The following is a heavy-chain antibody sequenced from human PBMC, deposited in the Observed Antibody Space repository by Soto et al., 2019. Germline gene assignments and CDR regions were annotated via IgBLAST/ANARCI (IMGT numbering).Heavy chain of an antibody. CDR3: ARERDYGSGSYYNPPLRWFDP. D-gene: IGHD3-10*01. CDR2: IYHSGST. CDR1: IGSISSSNW. V-gene: IGHV4-4*02. Sequence: QVQRQESGPGLVKPSGTLSLTCAVSIGSISSSNWWSWVRQPPGKGLEWIGVIYHSGSTNYNPSLKSRVSISVDKSKNQFSLKLSSVTAADTAVYYCARERDYGSGSYYNPPLRWFDPWGQGTLVTVSS. J-gene: IGHJ5*02.